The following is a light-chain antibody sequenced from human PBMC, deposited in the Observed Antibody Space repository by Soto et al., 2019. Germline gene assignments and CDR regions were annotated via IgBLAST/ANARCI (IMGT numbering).Light chain of an antibody. Sequence: DIQMTQSPASLSASVGDRVTITCQASREIDKFLKWYQQKPGKAPKLLIDDASNLATGAPSRFSGSGSGTHFTFTIRSLQPEDVATYYCQQYDDLPITFGQGTRLHIK. CDR3: QQYDDLPIT. V-gene: IGKV1-33*01. CDR2: DAS. J-gene: IGKJ5*01. CDR1: REIDKF.